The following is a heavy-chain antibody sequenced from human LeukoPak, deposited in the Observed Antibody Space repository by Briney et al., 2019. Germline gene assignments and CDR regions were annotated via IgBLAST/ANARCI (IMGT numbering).Heavy chain of an antibody. D-gene: IGHD6-6*01. V-gene: IGHV1-18*01. CDR3: ARGREYSSFDY. CDR2: ISTYNGKT. J-gene: IGHJ4*02. Sequence: ASVKVSCKASGYTFTRYGITWVRQAPGQGLEWMGWISTYNGKTNYAQKLQGRVTMTTDTSTSTAYMEMRSLRFDDTAVYYCARGREYSSFDYWGQGTLVIASS. CDR1: GYTFTRYG.